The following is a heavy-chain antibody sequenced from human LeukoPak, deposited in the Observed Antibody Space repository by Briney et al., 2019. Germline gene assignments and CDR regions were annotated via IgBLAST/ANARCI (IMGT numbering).Heavy chain of an antibody. V-gene: IGHV3-30*03. J-gene: IGHJ5*02. CDR1: GFTFSSYG. CDR2: ILRDGGNK. CDR3: ARGMVRGVKRFDP. Sequence: PGGSLRLSCAASGFTFSSYGMNWVRQSPGKGLEWVAVILRDGGNKYYADSVKGRFTISRDNSKNTMYLQMNSLRDEDTAVYYCARGMVRGVKRFDPWGQGTLVTVSS. D-gene: IGHD3-10*01.